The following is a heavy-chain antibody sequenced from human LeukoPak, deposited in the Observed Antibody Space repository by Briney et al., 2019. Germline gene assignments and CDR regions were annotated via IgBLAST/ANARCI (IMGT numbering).Heavy chain of an antibody. Sequence: ASVKVSCKASGYIFSNYGITWVRQAPGQGLEWMGGIIPIFGTANYAQKFQGRVTITTDESTSTAYMELSSLRYEDTAVYYCARSFSKKWELVYWGQGTLVTVSS. V-gene: IGHV1-69*05. CDR2: IIPIFGTA. CDR1: GYIFSNYG. D-gene: IGHD1-26*01. J-gene: IGHJ4*02. CDR3: ARSFSKKWELVY.